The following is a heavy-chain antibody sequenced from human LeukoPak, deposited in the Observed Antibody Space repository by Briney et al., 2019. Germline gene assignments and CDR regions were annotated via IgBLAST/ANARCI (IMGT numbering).Heavy chain of an antibody. J-gene: IGHJ6*02. V-gene: IGHV1-18*01. Sequence: ASVKVSCKASGYTFTSYGISWVRQAPGQGLEWMGWISAYNGNTNYAQKLHGRVTMTTDTSTSTAYMELRSLRSDDTAVYYCARDQADYGELYYYYGMDVWGQGTTVTVSS. CDR3: ARDQADYGELYYYYGMDV. D-gene: IGHD4-17*01. CDR1: GYTFTSYG. CDR2: ISAYNGNT.